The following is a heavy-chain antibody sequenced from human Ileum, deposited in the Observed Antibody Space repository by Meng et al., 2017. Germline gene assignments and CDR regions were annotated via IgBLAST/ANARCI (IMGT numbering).Heavy chain of an antibody. CDR1: GGSISSGEYC. D-gene: IGHD3-3*02. CDR2: VYFTGYT. CDR3: ARHGHFTPDKYYFDS. Sequence: QVQLQESGPGLLKPSETLSLSCTVYGGSISSGEYCWGWIRQPPGKGLEWIGSVYFTGYTYYSPSLMSRVTISVETSKNQFSLRLTSVTAADTGLYLCARHGHFTPDKYYFDSWGQGTLVTVSS. J-gene: IGHJ4*03. V-gene: IGHV4-39*01.